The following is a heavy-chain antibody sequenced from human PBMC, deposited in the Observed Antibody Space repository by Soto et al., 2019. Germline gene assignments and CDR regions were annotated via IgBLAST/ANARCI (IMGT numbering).Heavy chain of an antibody. Sequence: SETLSLTCTVSGGSISSSSYYWGWIRQPPGKGLEWIGSIYYSGSTYYNPSLKSRVTISVDTSKNQFSLKLSSVTAADTAVYYCARRLRYFVWLTTSPYYYGMHVWGQGTTVSGSS. J-gene: IGHJ6*02. CDR3: ARRLRYFVWLTTSPYYYGMHV. V-gene: IGHV4-39*01. D-gene: IGHD3-9*01. CDR2: IYYSGST. CDR1: GGSISSSSYY.